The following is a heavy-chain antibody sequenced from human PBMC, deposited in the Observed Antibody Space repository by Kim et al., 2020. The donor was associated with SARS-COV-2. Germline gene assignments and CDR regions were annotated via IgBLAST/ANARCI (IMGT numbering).Heavy chain of an antibody. CDR1: GYTFTSYG. V-gene: IGHV1-18*01. Sequence: ASVKVSCKASGYTFTSYGISWVRQAPGQGLEWMGWISAYNGNTNYAQKLQGRVTMTTDTSTSTAYMELRSLRSDDTAVYYCERNYYGSGSYYNDADYYYYYGMDVWGQGTTVTVSS. J-gene: IGHJ6*02. CDR2: ISAYNGNT. CDR3: ERNYYGSGSYYNDADYYYYYGMDV. D-gene: IGHD3-10*01.